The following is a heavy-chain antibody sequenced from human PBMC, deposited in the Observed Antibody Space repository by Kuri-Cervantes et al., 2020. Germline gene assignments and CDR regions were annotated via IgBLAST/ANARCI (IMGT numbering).Heavy chain of an antibody. D-gene: IGHD2-2*01. J-gene: IGHJ4*02. Sequence: LSLTCAASGFTFSSYSMNWVRQAPGKGLEWVSFIGSGSGTTTYYADSVKGRFTISRDNAKNLLFLQMNSLRAEDTAVYYCAKADYCSSTSCYLDYFDYWGQGTLVTVSS. V-gene: IGHV3-48*01. CDR2: IGSGSGTTT. CDR3: AKADYCSSTSCYLDYFDY. CDR1: GFTFSSYS.